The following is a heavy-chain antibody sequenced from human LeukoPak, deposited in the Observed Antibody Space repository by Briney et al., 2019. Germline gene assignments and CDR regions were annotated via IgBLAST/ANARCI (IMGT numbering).Heavy chain of an antibody. D-gene: IGHD6-19*01. V-gene: IGHV4-59*12. CDR2: IYYSGST. J-gene: IGHJ3*02. CDR1: GGSISSYY. CDR3: ARDLAESQAFDI. Sequence: ASETLSLTCTVSGGSISSYYWSWIRQPPGKGLEWIGYIYYSGSTNYNPSLKSRVTISVDTSKNQFSLKLSSVTAADTAVYYCARDLAESQAFDIWGQGTMVTVSS.